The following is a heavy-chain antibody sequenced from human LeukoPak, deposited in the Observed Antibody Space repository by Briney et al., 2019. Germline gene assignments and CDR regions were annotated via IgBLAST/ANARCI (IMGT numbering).Heavy chain of an antibody. Sequence: GGSLRLSCAASGFTFDYFGMSWVRQAPGKGLEWVCGINWNGGSTGYADSVKGRFTISRDNAKNSLYLQMNSLRAEDTALYHCARQYCSSTSCTFDYWGQGTLVIVSS. J-gene: IGHJ4*02. CDR3: ARQYCSSTSCTFDY. CDR2: INWNGGST. V-gene: IGHV3-20*01. D-gene: IGHD2-2*01. CDR1: GFTFDYFG.